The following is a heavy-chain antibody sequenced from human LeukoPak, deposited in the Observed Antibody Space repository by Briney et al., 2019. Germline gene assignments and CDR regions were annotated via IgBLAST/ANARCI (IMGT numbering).Heavy chain of an antibody. V-gene: IGHV4-39*07. D-gene: IGHD2-8*01. Sequence: SETLSLTCTVSGGSISSSSYYWGWIRQPPGKGLEWIGSIYYSGSTYYNPSLKSRVTISVDTSKNQFSLKLSSVTAADTAVYYCARGFEILYAKRGRGWFDPWGQGTLVTVSS. CDR1: GGSISSSSYY. CDR2: IYYSGST. J-gene: IGHJ5*02. CDR3: ARGFEILYAKRGRGWFDP.